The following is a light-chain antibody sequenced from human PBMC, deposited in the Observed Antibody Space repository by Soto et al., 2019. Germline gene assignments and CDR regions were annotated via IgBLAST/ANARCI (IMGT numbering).Light chain of an antibody. V-gene: IGLV1-47*01. CDR2: RNN. J-gene: IGLJ2*01. CDR1: SSNIGSNY. CDR3: PAGDDSLGGVV. Sequence: QSVLTQPPSASGTPGQRVTISCSGSSSNIGSNYVYWYQQLPGTAPKLLIYRNNQRPSGVPDRSSGSKSGTSASLAISGLRSEEEGDYSCPAGDDSLGGVVFGGGPKL.